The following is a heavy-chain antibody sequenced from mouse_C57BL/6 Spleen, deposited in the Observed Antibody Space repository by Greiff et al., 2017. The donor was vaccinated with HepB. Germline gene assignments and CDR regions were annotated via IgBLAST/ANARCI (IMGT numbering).Heavy chain of an antibody. CDR3: ARLGTTVVAKDY. CDR1: GYAFTNYL. CDR2: INPGSGGT. V-gene: IGHV1-54*01. Sequence: VQLQQSGAELVRPGTSVKVSCKASGYAFTNYLIEWVKQRPGQGLEWIGVINPGSGGTNYNEKFKGKATLTADKSSSTAYMQLGSLTSEDSAVYFCARLGTTVVAKDYWGQGTTLTVSS. J-gene: IGHJ2*01. D-gene: IGHD1-1*01.